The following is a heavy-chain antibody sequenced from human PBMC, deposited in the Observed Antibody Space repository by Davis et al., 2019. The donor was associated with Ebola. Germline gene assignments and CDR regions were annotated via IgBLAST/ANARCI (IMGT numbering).Heavy chain of an antibody. CDR1: GCSIISSSSY. CDR2: IYYSGST. D-gene: IGHD6-13*01. Sequence: SETLSLTCTVSGCSIISSSSYWGWIRQPPGKGLEWIGTIYYSGSTYYNPSLKSRVTISVDTSKNQVSLKLSSVTAADTAVYYCARYPGMAAAGTGYYYGMDVWGQGTTVTVSS. CDR3: ARYPGMAAAGTGYYYGMDV. J-gene: IGHJ6*02. V-gene: IGHV4-39*01.